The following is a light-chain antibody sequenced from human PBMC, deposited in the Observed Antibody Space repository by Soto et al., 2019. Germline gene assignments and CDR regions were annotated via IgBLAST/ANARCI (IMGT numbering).Light chain of an antibody. CDR1: QSVSSDY. CDR2: EAS. Sequence: ENVLTQSPGTLSLSPGERATLSCRASQSVSSDYLAWYQQKPGQPPRLLIYEASTRAIGIPDRFSGSGSGTELNLTISRLEPEDFAVYFCQHFGNSPLWTFDQGTKVEVK. CDR3: QHFGNSPLWT. V-gene: IGKV3-20*01. J-gene: IGKJ1*01.